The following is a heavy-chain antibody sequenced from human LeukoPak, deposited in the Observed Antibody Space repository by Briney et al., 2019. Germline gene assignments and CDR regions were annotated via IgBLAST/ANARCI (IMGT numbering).Heavy chain of an antibody. CDR2: IYHSGST. J-gene: IGHJ3*02. Sequence: SETLSLTCAVSGGSISSGGYSWSWIRQPPGKGLEWIGYIYHSGSTYYNPSLKSRVTISVDRSKNQFSLKLSSVTAADTAVYYCARGGFIRDEIVVVPAAAGNAFDIWGQGTMVTVSS. CDR3: ARGGFIRDEIVVVPAAAGNAFDI. V-gene: IGHV4-30-2*01. CDR1: GGSISSGGYS. D-gene: IGHD2-2*01.